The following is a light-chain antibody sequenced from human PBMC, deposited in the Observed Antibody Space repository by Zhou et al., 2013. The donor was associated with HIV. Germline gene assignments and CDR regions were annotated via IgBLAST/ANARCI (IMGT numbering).Light chain of an antibody. CDR3: QSYYTVPYP. J-gene: IGKJ2*01. V-gene: IGKV1-27*01. CDR2: AAS. Sequence: DIQMTQSPSSQSASVGERVAITCRASQGIGHFLAWYQQKAGMVPKLLIYAASTLQPGVPSRFSGSGSGTEFTLTINDLQPEDVATYFCQSYYTVPYPFGQGTQVEIK. CDR1: QGIGHF.